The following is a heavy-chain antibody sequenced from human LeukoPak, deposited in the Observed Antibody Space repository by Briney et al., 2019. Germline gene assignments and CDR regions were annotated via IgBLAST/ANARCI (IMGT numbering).Heavy chain of an antibody. Sequence: PSETLSLTCSVSGGSMSSSSHYWDWIRQPPGKGLEWIGGINYSGSTYYNPSLQSRVTISVDTSKNQFSLKLNSVIAADTAVYYCAREALLAAAGWFDPWGQGTLVTVSS. CDR2: INYSGST. V-gene: IGHV4-39*07. CDR3: AREALLAAAGWFDP. J-gene: IGHJ5*02. CDR1: GGSMSSSSHY. D-gene: IGHD6-13*01.